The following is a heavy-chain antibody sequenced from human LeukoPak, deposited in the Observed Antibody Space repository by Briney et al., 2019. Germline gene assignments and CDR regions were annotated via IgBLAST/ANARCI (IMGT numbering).Heavy chain of an antibody. CDR1: GDSISIYY. CDR3: ALLSSGYPYYFDS. D-gene: IGHD3-22*01. CDR2: IYYSGST. V-gene: IGHV4-59*01. J-gene: IGHJ4*02. Sequence: SETLSLTCTVSGDSISIYYWNWIRQPPGKGLEWIGYIYYSGSTNYNPSLKSRVTISVDTSKNQFSLKLSSVTAADTAIYYCALLSSGYPYYFDSWGQGTLVTVSS.